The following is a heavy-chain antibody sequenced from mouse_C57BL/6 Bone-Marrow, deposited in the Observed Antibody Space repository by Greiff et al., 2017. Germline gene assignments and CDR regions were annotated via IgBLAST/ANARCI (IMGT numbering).Heavy chain of an antibody. CDR1: GYSITSGYY. D-gene: IGHD3-2*02. V-gene: IGHV3-6*01. CDR3: ARTAQATVAY. J-gene: IGHJ3*01. Sequence: ESGPGLVKPSQSLSLTCSVTGYSITSGYYWNWIRQFPGNKLEWMGYISYDGSNNYNPSLKNPISITRDTSKNQFFLKLNSVTTEDTATYYCARTAQATVAYWGQGTLVTVSA. CDR2: ISYDGSN.